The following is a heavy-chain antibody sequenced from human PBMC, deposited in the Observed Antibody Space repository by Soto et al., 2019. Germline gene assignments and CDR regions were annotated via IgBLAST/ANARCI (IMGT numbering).Heavy chain of an antibody. D-gene: IGHD1-7*01. CDR3: AKDELTGTTGGMDV. CDR2: ISYDGSNK. V-gene: IGHV3-30*18. Sequence: QVQLVESGGGVVQPGRSLRLSCAASGFTFSSYGMHWVRQAPGKGLEWVAVISYDGSNKYYADSVKGRFTISRDNSKNTLYLQMISLRAEDTAVYYCAKDELTGTTGGMDVWGQGTTVTVSS. CDR1: GFTFSSYG. J-gene: IGHJ6*02.